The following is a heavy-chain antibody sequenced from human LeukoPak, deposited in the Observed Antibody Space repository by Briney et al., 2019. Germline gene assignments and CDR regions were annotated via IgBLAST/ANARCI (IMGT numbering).Heavy chain of an antibody. CDR3: ARGGTLTAAAVWFDP. J-gene: IGHJ5*02. CDR2: IYYSGST. V-gene: IGHV4-59*08. D-gene: IGHD6-13*01. CDR1: GGSISSYY. Sequence: NPSETLSLTCTVSGGSISSYYWSWIRQPPGKGLEWIGYIYYSGSTNYNPSLKSRVTISVDTSKNQFSLKLSSVTAADTAVYYCARGGTLTAAAVWFDPWGQGTLVTVSS.